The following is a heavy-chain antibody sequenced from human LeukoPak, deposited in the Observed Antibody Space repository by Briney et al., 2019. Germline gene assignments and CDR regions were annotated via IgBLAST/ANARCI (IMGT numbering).Heavy chain of an antibody. CDR2: IFSTGST. Sequence: PSATLSLTCTVSGGPISGYYWSWIRQPPGKGLEWIGDIFSTGSTNYRPSLKSRITISKDTSRKQFSLQLSSVTAADTAVYYCARNARPEYYYHMDVWGKGTTVIISS. J-gene: IGHJ6*03. V-gene: IGHV4-59*01. CDR3: ARNARPEYYYHMDV. CDR1: GGPISGYY. D-gene: IGHD6-6*01.